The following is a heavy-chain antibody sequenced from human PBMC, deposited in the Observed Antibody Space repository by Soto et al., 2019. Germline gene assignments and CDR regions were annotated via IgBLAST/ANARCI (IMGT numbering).Heavy chain of an antibody. CDR1: GYTFTTYG. D-gene: IGHD3-3*01. J-gene: IGHJ4*02. V-gene: IGHV1-18*01. CDR3: AKAWAFTIFGVVTHIFDY. CDR2: ISANSGNT. Sequence: GASVKVSCKPSGYTFTTYGISWVRQAPGQGLEWMGWISANSGNTNYAQKLQGRITMTRDTSTGTAYMELSNLMSDDTAVYYCAKAWAFTIFGVVTHIFDYWGQGTLVTVSS.